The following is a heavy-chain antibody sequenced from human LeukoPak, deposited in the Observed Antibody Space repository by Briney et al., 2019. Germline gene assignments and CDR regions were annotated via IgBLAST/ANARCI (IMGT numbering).Heavy chain of an antibody. J-gene: IGHJ5*01. CDR2: IHYSGRP. V-gene: IGHV4-59*12. D-gene: IGHD4-11*01. Sequence: SETLSLTCTVSGGSISGYYWSWIRQLPGKGLECFGFIHYSGRPDYNPSLNSRVTMSVDTSKNQFSLRLSFVTAADTAIYYCARFATVTTPNWLDSWGQGTLVTVSS. CDR1: GGSISGYY. CDR3: ARFATVTTPNWLDS.